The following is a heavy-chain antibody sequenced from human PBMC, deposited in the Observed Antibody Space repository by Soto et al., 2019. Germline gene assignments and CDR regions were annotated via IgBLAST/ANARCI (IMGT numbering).Heavy chain of an antibody. CDR2: IYYSGST. CDR3: ARLLWFGEPNHFDY. V-gene: IGHV4-30-4*01. CDR1: GGSISSGDYY. D-gene: IGHD3-10*01. Sequence: TLSLTCTVSGGSISSGDYYWSWIRQPPGKGLEWIGYIYYSGSTYYNPSLKSRVTISVDTSKNQFSLKLSSVTAADTAVYYCARLLWFGEPNHFDYWGQGTLVTVSS. J-gene: IGHJ4*02.